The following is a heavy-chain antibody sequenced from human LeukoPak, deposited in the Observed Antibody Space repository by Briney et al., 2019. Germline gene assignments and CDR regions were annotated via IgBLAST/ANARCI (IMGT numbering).Heavy chain of an antibody. Sequence: SQTLSLNCTVSGGSISSGGYYWSWVRQHPGQGLEWIGYIYYTGSTDYNPSLKSRVTISIDTSENHFSLKLRSVTAADTAVYYCARDGAYGDYVPFDYWGQGTLVTVSS. D-gene: IGHD4-17*01. J-gene: IGHJ4*02. CDR2: IYYTGST. CDR3: ARDGAYGDYVPFDY. CDR1: GGSISSGGYY. V-gene: IGHV4-31*03.